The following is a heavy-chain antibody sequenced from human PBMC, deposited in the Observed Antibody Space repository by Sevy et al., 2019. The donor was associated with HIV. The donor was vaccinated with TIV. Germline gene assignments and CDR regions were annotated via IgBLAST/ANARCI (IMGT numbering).Heavy chain of an antibody. CDR3: ARPYYYDSSGYSPYFDY. CDR1: GYTFTSYY. D-gene: IGHD3-22*01. CDR2: INPSGGST. J-gene: IGHJ4*02. V-gene: IGHV1-46*01. Sequence: ASVKVSCKASGYTFTSYYMHWVRQAPGQGLEWMGIINPSGGSTSYAQKFQGRVTMTRDTSTSTVYMELSSLRSEDTAVYYCARPYYYDSSGYSPYFDYWGQGTLVTVSS.